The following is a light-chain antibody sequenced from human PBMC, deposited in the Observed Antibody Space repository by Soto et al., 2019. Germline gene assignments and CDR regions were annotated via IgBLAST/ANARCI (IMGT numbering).Light chain of an antibody. Sequence: DIVMTQSPATLSVSPGARATLSGRARQSVSSDLAWYHQKPGQAPRLLIYGASTRATGIPARFSGSGSGTEFTLTINSLQSEDFAVYYCQQYNNWPRTFGQGTKVDI. J-gene: IGKJ1*01. CDR2: GAS. CDR3: QQYNNWPRT. V-gene: IGKV3-15*01. CDR1: QSVSSD.